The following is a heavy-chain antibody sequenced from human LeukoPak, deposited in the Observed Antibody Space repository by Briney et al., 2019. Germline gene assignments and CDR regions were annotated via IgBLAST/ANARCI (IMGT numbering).Heavy chain of an antibody. V-gene: IGHV3-7*01. J-gene: IGHJ5*02. CDR1: GLTFTNYW. CDR2: INHDASEK. D-gene: IGHD6-6*01. Sequence: GGSLRLSCTASGLTFTNYWMIWVRQAPGKGLEWVANINHDASEKYYVGSVEGRFTISRDNAKNSLFLQMNSLRAEDTGVYYCANSSYSSSSSWGQGTLVTVSS. CDR3: ANSSYSSSSS.